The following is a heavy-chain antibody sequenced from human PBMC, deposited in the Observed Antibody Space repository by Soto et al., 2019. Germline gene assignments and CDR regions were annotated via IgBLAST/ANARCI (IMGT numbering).Heavy chain of an antibody. CDR2: VLYDGSKK. V-gene: IGHV3-30*18. D-gene: IGHD3-16*01. CDR3: VKDLALMGDY. Sequence: QVHLVESGGGVVQPGTSLRLSCRASGFKFSDYGMDWVRQAPGKGLEWVSRVLYDGSKKYYADSVKGRFTISRDNPRNTLHLQMDSLRAEDTGVYYCVKDLALMGDYWGQGTPVTVSS. J-gene: IGHJ4*02. CDR1: GFKFSDYG.